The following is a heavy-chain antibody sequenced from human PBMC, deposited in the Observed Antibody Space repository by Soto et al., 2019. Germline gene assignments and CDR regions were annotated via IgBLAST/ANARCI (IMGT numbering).Heavy chain of an antibody. J-gene: IGHJ4*02. CDR1: GFTFSPYT. Sequence: PGGSLRLSCAASGFTFSPYTMHWVRQTPGKGLERVAVISYDGSTEYNPDSVKGRFTISRDNPKNTVYLQMNSLRPEDTAIYYCARGGGFCGGDCYKGGIDYWGQGTLVTVSS. CDR2: ISYDGSTE. D-gene: IGHD2-21*02. V-gene: IGHV3-30-3*01. CDR3: ARGGGFCGGDCYKGGIDY.